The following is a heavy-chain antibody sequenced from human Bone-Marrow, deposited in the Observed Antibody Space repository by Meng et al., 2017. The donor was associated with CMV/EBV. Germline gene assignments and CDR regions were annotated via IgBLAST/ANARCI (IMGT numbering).Heavy chain of an antibody. V-gene: IGHV1-2*02. CDR3: ARPLSSTSRNWFDP. D-gene: IGHD2-2*01. CDR1: GYTFTGYY. Sequence: QVQLVQSGSEVKKPGASVNVSCKASGYTFTGYYMHWVRQAPGQGLEWMGWINPNSGGTDYAQKFQGRVTMTRDTSISTAYMELSRLRSDDTAVYYCARPLSSTSRNWFDPWGQGTLVTVSS. J-gene: IGHJ5*02. CDR2: INPNSGGT.